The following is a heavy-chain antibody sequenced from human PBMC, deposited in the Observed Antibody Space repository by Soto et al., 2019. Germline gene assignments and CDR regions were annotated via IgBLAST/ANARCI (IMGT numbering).Heavy chain of an antibody. CDR2: IIPFFVTS. D-gene: IGHD1-26*01. J-gene: IGHJ6*02. Sequence: QVQLVQSGAEVKKPGSSVKVSCDASGGTFSSYPINWVRQAPGQGLEWMGGIIPFFVTSNYEQKFQGRVTSTADDSTSTAYMELRSLRSEDTAVYYCARVGHITNYGMAVWGQGTTVTVSS. CDR3: ARVGHITNYGMAV. CDR1: GGTFSSYP. V-gene: IGHV1-69*01.